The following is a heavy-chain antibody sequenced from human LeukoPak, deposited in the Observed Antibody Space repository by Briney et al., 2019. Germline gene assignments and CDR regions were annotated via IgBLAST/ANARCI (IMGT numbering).Heavy chain of an antibody. CDR2: LSGSGVNT. V-gene: IGHV3-23*01. CDR1: GITFCDYT. J-gene: IGHJ4*02. CDR3: ATHAVNLIRGVILH. D-gene: IGHD3-10*01. Sequence: PGGPLIPSCAASGITFCDYTMSWVRQAPGKGLEWVSGLSGSGVNTYHADSMKGRFTISRDNSKNTLYLQVDSLRAEDTAVYYFATHAVNLIRGVILHWGQGSLVTVSS.